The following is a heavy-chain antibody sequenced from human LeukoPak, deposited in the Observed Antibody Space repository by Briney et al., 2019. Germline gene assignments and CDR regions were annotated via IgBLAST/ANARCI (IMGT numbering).Heavy chain of an antibody. CDR3: ARDQGPVGYSSSWFNAFDI. Sequence: GGSLRLSCAASGFTFSSYSMNWVRQAPGKGLEWVSSISSSSSYIYYADSVKGRFTISRDNAKNSLYLQMNSLRAEDTAVYYCARDQGPVGYSSSWFNAFDIWGQGTMVTVSS. CDR1: GFTFSSYS. V-gene: IGHV3-21*01. CDR2: ISSSSSYI. D-gene: IGHD6-13*01. J-gene: IGHJ3*02.